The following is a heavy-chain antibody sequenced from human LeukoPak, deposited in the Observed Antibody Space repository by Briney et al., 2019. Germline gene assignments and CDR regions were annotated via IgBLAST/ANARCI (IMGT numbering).Heavy chain of an antibody. CDR3: AREGYYYGSSGYYV. J-gene: IGHJ4*02. CDR1: GGSISSAPYY. Sequence: PSETLSLTCTVSGGSISSAPYYWSWIRQRPGKGLEWMGYISHSGNTYYNPSLKSRLNISADTSRNQFSLKLRSVTAADTALYFCAREGYYYGSSGYYVWGQGTLVTVSS. V-gene: IGHV4-31*03. D-gene: IGHD3-22*01. CDR2: ISHSGNT.